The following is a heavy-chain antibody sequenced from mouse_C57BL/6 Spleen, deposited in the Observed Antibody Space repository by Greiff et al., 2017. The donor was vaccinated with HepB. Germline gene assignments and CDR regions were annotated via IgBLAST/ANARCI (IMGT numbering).Heavy chain of an antibody. CDR3: TRGYGNAMDY. CDR2: IDPETGGT. CDR1: GYTFTDYE. J-gene: IGHJ4*01. V-gene: IGHV1-15*01. D-gene: IGHD2-1*01. Sequence: QVQLKESGAELVRPGASVTLSCKASGYTFTDYEMHWVKQTPVHGLEWIGAIDPETGGTAYNQKFKGKAILTADKSSSTAYMELRSLTSEDSAVYYCTRGYGNAMDYWGQGTSVTVSS.